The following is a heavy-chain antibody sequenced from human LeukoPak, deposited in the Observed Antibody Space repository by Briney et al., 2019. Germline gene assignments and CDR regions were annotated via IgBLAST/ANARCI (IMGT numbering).Heavy chain of an antibody. CDR1: GGSISSNDYY. CDR2: IYYSGST. Sequence: SETLSLTCTVSGGSISSNDYYWDWIRQPPGMGLEYIGSIYYSGSTYYNPSLKSRVTISVDRSKNQFSLKLSSVTAADTAVYYCARTEYQLLLFDYWGQGTLVTVSS. V-gene: IGHV4-39*07. CDR3: ARTEYQLLLFDY. J-gene: IGHJ4*02. D-gene: IGHD2-2*01.